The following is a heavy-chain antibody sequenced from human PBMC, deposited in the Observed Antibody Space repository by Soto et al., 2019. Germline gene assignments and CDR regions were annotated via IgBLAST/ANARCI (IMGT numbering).Heavy chain of an antibody. CDR3: TTAYYYDSSGYYGMTY. CDR2: IKSKTDGGTT. J-gene: IGHJ4*02. V-gene: IGHV3-15*07. CDR1: GFTFSNAW. D-gene: IGHD3-22*01. Sequence: EVQLVECGGGLAKPGGSLRVSCGASGFTFSNAWMIWVRWVPGKGLDWVGRIKSKTDGGTTDYAAPVKGRFTISRDDSKNTLYLQMNSLKTEDTAVYYCTTAYYYDSSGYYGMTYWGQGTLVTVSS.